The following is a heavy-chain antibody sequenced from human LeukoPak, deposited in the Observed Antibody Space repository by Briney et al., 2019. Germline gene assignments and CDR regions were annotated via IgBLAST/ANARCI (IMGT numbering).Heavy chain of an antibody. D-gene: IGHD6-13*01. CDR3: ARVGALSSSWLLY. J-gene: IGHJ4*02. V-gene: IGHV3-7*01. CDR2: IKQDGTER. CDR1: GFTFTTYW. Sequence: PGESLRLSCAASGFTFTTYWMSWVRQAPGKGLEWVANIKQDGTERYYVDSVKGRFTISRDNAKNSLYLQMNSLRAEDTAVYFCARVGALSSSWLLYWGQGTLVTVSS.